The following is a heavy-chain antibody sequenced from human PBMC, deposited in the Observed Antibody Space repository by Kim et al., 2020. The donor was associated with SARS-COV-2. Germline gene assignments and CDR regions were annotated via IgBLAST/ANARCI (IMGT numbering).Heavy chain of an antibody. V-gene: IGHV3-33*01. CDR2: IWYDGNNK. CDR1: GFTFINYG. J-gene: IGHJ4*02. D-gene: IGHD1-26*01. Sequence: GGSLRLSCAASGFTFINYGMQWVRQAPGKGLEWVAAIWYDGNNKFYADSVKGRFTISRDNSKNTVDLQMDSLRAEDTAVYYCVRDGVGGTRFRGYVDYWGQGTLLTVPA. CDR3: VRDGVGGTRFRGYVDY.